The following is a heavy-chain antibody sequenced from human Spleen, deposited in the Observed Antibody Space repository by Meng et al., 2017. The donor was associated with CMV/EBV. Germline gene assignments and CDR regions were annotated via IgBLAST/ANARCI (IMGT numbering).Heavy chain of an antibody. D-gene: IGHD5-12*01. CDR2: SDAGNRNT. CDR3: ARAEGGYSGYDFDY. V-gene: IGHV1-3*02. J-gene: IGHJ4*02. CDR1: GYTFTRYA. Sequence: KASGYTFTRYAMHWVRQAPGQRFEWMGWSDAGNRNTTYSQDFQGRVTITRDTSISTAYMELSRLRSDDTAVYYCARAEGGYSGYDFDYWGQGTLVTVSS.